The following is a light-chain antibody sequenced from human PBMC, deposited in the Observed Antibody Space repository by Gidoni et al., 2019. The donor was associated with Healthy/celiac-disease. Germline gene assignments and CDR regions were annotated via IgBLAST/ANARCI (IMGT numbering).Light chain of an antibody. V-gene: IGLV2-11*01. CDR3: SSYAGSYTVV. CDR1: SSDVGCYNY. J-gene: IGLJ2*01. CDR2: DVS. Sequence: QSALTQPRSVSGSPGQSVTISCTGTSSDVGCYNYVSWYQQHPGKAPKLMIYDVSKRPSGVPDRFSGSKSGNTASRTISGLQAEDEADYYCSSYAGSYTVVFGGGTKLTVL.